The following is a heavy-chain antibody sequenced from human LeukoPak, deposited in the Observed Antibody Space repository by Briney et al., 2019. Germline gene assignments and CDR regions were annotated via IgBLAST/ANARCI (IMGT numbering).Heavy chain of an antibody. J-gene: IGHJ4*02. V-gene: IGHV3-7*01. Sequence: SGGSLRLSCAASGFTFSTYYMTWVRQVPGKGLEWVAGIKQDGSENYYVDSVKGRFTISRDNSRNSLYLQMNNLRAEDTAVYFCVTERYCTTATCYVGVPFDYWGQGTLVTVSS. CDR2: IKQDGSEN. CDR1: GFTFSTYY. D-gene: IGHD2-2*01. CDR3: VTERYCTTATCYVGVPFDY.